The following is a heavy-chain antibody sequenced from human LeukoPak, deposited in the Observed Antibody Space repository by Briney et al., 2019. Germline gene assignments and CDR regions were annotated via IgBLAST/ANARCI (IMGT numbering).Heavy chain of an antibody. D-gene: IGHD2-2*01. CDR3: VREYCSSTSCYRNDLGY. Sequence: HPGGSLRLSCAASGFTFSSYAMSWVRQAPGKGLEWVSAISGSGGSTYYADSVKGRFTISRDNSKNTLYLQMNSLRAEDTAVYYCVREYCSSTSCYRNDLGYWGQGTLVTVSS. CDR2: ISGSGGST. V-gene: IGHV3-23*01. CDR1: GFTFSSYA. J-gene: IGHJ4*02.